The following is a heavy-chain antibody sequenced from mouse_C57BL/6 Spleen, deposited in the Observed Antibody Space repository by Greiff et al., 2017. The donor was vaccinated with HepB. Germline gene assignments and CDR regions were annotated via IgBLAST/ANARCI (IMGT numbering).Heavy chain of an antibody. V-gene: IGHV5-17*01. D-gene: IGHD1-1*01. CDR3: ARIYYGSSYSWYFDV. J-gene: IGHJ1*03. Sequence: EVQGVESGGGLVKPGGSLKLSCAASGFTFSDYGMHWVRQAPEKGLEWVAYISSGSSTIYYADTVKGRFTISRDNAKNTLFLQMTSLRSEDTAMYYCARIYYGSSYSWYFDVWGTGTTVTVSS. CDR2: ISSGSSTI. CDR1: GFTFSDYG.